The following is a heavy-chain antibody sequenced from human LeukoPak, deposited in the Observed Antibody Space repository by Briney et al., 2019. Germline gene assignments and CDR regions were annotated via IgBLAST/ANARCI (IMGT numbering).Heavy chain of an antibody. Sequence: GGSLRLSCVASGFAFSSYEMSWVRQAPGKGLEWVSFIGGDGRAIHYADSVRGRFTSSADNGRNSVFLQLNGLRAEDSAVYYCATSLSGWFGPSAYYCGQGTLVTVSS. CDR1: GFAFSSYE. CDR3: ATSLSGWFGPSAYY. D-gene: IGHD6-19*01. CDR2: IGGDGRAI. J-gene: IGHJ4*02. V-gene: IGHV3-48*03.